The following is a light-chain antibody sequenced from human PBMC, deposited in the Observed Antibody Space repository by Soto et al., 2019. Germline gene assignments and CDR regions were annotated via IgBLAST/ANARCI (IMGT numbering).Light chain of an antibody. CDR3: QPYNNGPT. V-gene: IGKV3-15*01. CDR1: QSVNSN. CDR2: GAS. Sequence: EIVMTQSPATLSDSPGERATLSCRASQSVNSNLAWYQQKPGQAPRLLIYGASTRATGVPARFSGSGSGTEFILAVSSLQSEAFAVYICQPYNNGPTFGQGTKVEIK. J-gene: IGKJ1*01.